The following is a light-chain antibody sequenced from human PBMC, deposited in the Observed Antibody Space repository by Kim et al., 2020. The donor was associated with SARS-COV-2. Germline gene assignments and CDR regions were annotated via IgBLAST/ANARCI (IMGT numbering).Light chain of an antibody. J-gene: IGLJ1*01. CDR1: SLSAYY. V-gene: IGLV3-19*01. CDR2: GKN. CDR3: SSRDNSGDLYV. Sequence: ALGQTVTITCRGDSLSAYYASWYQQRPGQAPLLRIYGKNNRPSGIPDRFSDSSTETSTSLTITGAQAEDEADYYCSSRDNSGDLYVFGTGTKVTVL.